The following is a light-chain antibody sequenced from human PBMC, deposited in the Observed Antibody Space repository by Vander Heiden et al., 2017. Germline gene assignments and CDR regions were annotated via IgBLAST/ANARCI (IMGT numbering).Light chain of an antibody. Sequence: QSALTQPPSASGSPGQSVTISCPGTSSDVGGYNYVSWYQQHPGKAPKLMIYEVSKRPSGVPYRFSGSKSGNTASLTVSGLQAEDEADYYCSSYAGSNNYVFGTGTKVTVL. CDR1: SSDVGGYNY. J-gene: IGLJ1*01. CDR2: EVS. V-gene: IGLV2-8*01. CDR3: SSYAGSNNYV.